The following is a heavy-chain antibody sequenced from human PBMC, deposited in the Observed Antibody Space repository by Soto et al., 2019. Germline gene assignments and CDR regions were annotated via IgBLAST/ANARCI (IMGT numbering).Heavy chain of an antibody. CDR2: INHSGST. V-gene: IGHV4-34*01. D-gene: IGHD5-12*01. CDR3: ADGYSGYNNWFDP. CDR1: GGSFSGYY. J-gene: IGHJ5*02. Sequence: QVQLQQWGAGLLKPSETLSLTCAVYGGSFSGYYWTWIRQPPGKGLEWIGEINHSGSTNYNPSLKRRVTIAVDTSKNQFALKLRSVTAADTAVYYCADGYSGYNNWFDPWGQGTLVTVSS.